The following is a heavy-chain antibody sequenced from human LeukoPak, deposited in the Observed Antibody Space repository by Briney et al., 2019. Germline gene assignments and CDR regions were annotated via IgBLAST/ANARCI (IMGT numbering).Heavy chain of an antibody. CDR2: INPNSGGT. CDR1: GYTFTGYY. CDR3: ARWAMATVTFGAAFLFDP. V-gene: IGHV1-2*02. D-gene: IGHD4-17*01. J-gene: IGHJ5*02. Sequence: ASVKVSCKASGYTFTGYYMHWVRQAPGQGRGWMGWINPNSGGTNYAQKFQGRVTMTRDTSTSTAYMELSRLRSDDTAVYYCARWAMATVTFGAAFLFDPWGQGTLVTVSS.